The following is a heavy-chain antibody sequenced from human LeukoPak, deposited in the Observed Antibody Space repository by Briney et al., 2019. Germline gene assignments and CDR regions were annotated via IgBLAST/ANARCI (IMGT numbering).Heavy chain of an antibody. CDR2: ISSSGSPK. CDR3: AKEGRGGYYFDY. CDR1: GFTFSYFE. V-gene: IGHV3-48*03. Sequence: GGSLRLSCAASGFTFSYFEMNWVRQAPGKGLELVSYISSSGSPKYYADSVKGRFTISRDNAKNSLYLQMNSLRAEDMALYYCAKEGRGGYYFDYWGQGTLVTVSS. D-gene: IGHD3-10*01. J-gene: IGHJ4*02.